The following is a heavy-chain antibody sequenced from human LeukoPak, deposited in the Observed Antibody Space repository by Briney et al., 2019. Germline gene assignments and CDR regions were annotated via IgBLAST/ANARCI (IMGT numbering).Heavy chain of an antibody. J-gene: IGHJ4*02. D-gene: IGHD2-2*01. Sequence: SETLSLTCTVSGGSISSSSYYWGWIRQPPGKGLEWIGSIYYSGSTYYNPSLKSRVTISVDTSKNQFSLKLSSVTAADTAVYYRARSGYCSSTSCSRAWDYWGQGTLVTVSS. V-gene: IGHV4-39*01. CDR2: IYYSGST. CDR3: ARSGYCSSTSCSRAWDY. CDR1: GGSISSSSYY.